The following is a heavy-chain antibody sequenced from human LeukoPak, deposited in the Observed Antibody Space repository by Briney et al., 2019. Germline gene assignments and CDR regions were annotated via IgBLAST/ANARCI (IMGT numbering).Heavy chain of an antibody. CDR2: ISYDGSNK. Sequence: GRSLRLSCAASGFTFSSYGMHWVRQAPGKGLEWVAVISYDGSNKYYADSVKGRFTISRDNSKNTLYLQMNSLRAEDTAVYYCARAAWGYVDLWGRGTLVTVSS. V-gene: IGHV3-30*03. D-gene: IGHD7-27*01. CDR1: GFTFSSYG. CDR3: ARAAWGYVDL. J-gene: IGHJ2*01.